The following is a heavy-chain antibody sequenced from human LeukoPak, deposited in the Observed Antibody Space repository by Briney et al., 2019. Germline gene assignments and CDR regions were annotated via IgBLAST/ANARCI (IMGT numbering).Heavy chain of an antibody. CDR3: ARDWAGAGPLDY. J-gene: IGHJ4*02. CDR2: IIPIFGTA. V-gene: IGHV1-69*13. D-gene: IGHD3-10*01. Sequence: SVKVSCKASGGTFSSYAISWVRQAPGQGLEWMGGIIPIFGTANYAQKFQGRVTITADESTSTAYMELSSLRSDDTAVYYCARDWAGAGPLDYWGQGTLVTVSS. CDR1: GGTFSSYA.